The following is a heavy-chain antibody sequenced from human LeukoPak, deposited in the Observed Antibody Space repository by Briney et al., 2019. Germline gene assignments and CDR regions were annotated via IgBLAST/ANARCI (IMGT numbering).Heavy chain of an antibody. Sequence: ASVKVSCKASGGTFSSYAISWVRQAPGQGLEWMGWINPNSGGTNYAQKFQGRVTMTRDTSISTAYMELSRLRSDDTAVYYCASYYDILTGYYTEDYWGQGTLVTVSS. V-gene: IGHV1-2*02. J-gene: IGHJ4*02. CDR2: INPNSGGT. D-gene: IGHD3-9*01. CDR3: ASYYDILTGYYTEDY. CDR1: GGTFSSYA.